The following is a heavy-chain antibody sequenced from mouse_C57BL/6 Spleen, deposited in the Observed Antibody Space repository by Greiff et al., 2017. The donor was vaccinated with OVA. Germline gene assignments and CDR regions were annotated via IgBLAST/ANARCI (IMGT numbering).Heavy chain of an antibody. CDR3: ARHERGYYYGSIPFAY. Sequence: VQLQQSGAELVKPGASVKLSCKASGYTFTEYSIHWVKQRPGQGLEWIGGFYPGSGSTKYNEKFKDKATLTADKSSSTVYMELSRLTSEDSAVYFCARHERGYYYGSIPFAYWGQGTLVTVSA. D-gene: IGHD1-1*01. CDR2: FYPGSGST. J-gene: IGHJ3*01. V-gene: IGHV1-62-2*01. CDR1: GYTFTEYS.